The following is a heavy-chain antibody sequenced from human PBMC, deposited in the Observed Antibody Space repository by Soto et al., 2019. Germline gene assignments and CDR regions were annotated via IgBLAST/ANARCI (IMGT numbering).Heavy chain of an antibody. V-gene: IGHV4-30-2*01. D-gene: IGHD4-17*01. CDR3: ARAVPYALRGAAFDI. Sequence: SETLSLTCAVSGGSISSGGYSWSWIRQPPGKGLEWIGYIYHSGSTYYNPSLKSRVTISVDRSKNQFSLKLSSVTAADTVAHYCARAVPYALRGAAFDIWGQGTMVTVSS. J-gene: IGHJ3*02. CDR1: GGSISSGGYS. CDR2: IYHSGST.